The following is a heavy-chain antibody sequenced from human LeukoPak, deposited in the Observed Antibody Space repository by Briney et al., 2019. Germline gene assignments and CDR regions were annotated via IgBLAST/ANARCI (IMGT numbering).Heavy chain of an antibody. CDR3: ARAEGYYDNSGSYDWFDP. J-gene: IGHJ5*02. V-gene: IGHV4-59*11. Sequence: SETLSLTCTVSGGSMRNPYWSWIRQPPGKGLEWIGYIYHSGSTNYNPSLKSRVTISVDTSRNKFSLKLSSVTAADTAIYYCARAEGYYDNSGSYDWFDPWSQGTLVTVSS. CDR2: IYHSGST. CDR1: GGSMRNPY. D-gene: IGHD3-22*01.